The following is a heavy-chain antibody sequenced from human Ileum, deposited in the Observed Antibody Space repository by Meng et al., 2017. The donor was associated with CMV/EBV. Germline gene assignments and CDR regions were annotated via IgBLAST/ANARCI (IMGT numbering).Heavy chain of an antibody. CDR3: ARTYHDFWSGYWD. Sequence: GGSLRLSCAVSGITFSNYPMHWVRQAPGKGLEWVAVISETGTNKYHADSVEGRFTISRDNSRSTLYLQMNSLRAEDTAVYFCARTYHDFWSGYWDWGQGTLVTVSS. J-gene: IGHJ4*02. D-gene: IGHD3-3*01. CDR1: GITFSNYP. CDR2: ISETGTNK. V-gene: IGHV3-30*04.